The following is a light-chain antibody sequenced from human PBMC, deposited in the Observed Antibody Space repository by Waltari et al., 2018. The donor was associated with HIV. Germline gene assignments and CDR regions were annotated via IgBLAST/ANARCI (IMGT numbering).Light chain of an antibody. CDR3: SSYPGSSTPYVV. CDR1: SSDVGGYNY. CDR2: EDN. V-gene: IGLV2-14*01. Sequence: QSALTQPASVSGSPGQSITVSCTGTSSDVGGYNYVSWYQQHPGKAPKLLMYEDNKRPAGVPERFSGAKSGNAASLTISGLQAEAEADYNCSSYPGSSTPYVVFGGGTKLTVL. J-gene: IGLJ2*01.